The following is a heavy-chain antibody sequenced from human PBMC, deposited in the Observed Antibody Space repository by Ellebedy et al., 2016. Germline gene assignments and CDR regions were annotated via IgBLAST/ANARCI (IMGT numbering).Heavy chain of an antibody. CDR2: ISGSGGST. D-gene: IGHD4-23*01. J-gene: IGHJ4*02. CDR1: GFTFSSYA. Sequence: GGSLRLXXAASGFTFSSYAMSWVRQAPGKGLEWVSAISGSGGSTYYADSVKGRFTISRDNSKNTLYLQMNSLRAEDTAVYYCARDADYGGNSLGYWGQGTLVTVSS. V-gene: IGHV3-23*01. CDR3: ARDADYGGNSLGY.